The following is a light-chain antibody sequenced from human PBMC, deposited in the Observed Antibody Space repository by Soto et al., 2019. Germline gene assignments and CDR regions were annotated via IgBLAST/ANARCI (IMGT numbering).Light chain of an antibody. J-gene: IGLJ2*01. V-gene: IGLV4-69*01. Sequence: QPVLTQSPSASASLGASVKLTCTLSSGHSSYAIAWHQQQPEKGPRYLVKLNSDGSYSKGDGIPDRFSGSSSGAERYLTISSLQSEDEADYYCQTWDTGHVVFGGGTKLTVL. CDR3: QTWDTGHVV. CDR1: SGHSSYA. CDR2: LNSDGSY.